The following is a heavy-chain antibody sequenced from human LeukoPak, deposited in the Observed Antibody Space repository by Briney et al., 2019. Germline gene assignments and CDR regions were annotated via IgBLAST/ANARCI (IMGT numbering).Heavy chain of an antibody. Sequence: GGSLRLSCAASGFTFSNCAMSWVRQPPGKGLEWVSSINGNGDTTYYADSVKGRFTISRDNSKNTLYLQMNSLRAEDTAVYYCARDGGGDAYWGQGTLVTVAS. CDR1: GFTFSNCA. D-gene: IGHD2-21*02. V-gene: IGHV3-23*01. CDR3: ARDGGGDAY. J-gene: IGHJ4*02. CDR2: INGNGDTT.